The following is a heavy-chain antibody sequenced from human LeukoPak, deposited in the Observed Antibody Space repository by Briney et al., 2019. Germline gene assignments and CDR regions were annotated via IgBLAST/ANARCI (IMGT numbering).Heavy chain of an antibody. J-gene: IGHJ4*02. V-gene: IGHV4-59*11. CDR2: IYYSGST. D-gene: IGHD6-13*01. CDR3: ARGVGSSWYYLDY. Sequence: SETLSLTCTVSGGSISSHYWSWIRQPPGKGLEWIGYIYYSGSTNYNPSLKSRVTISVDTSKNQFSLKLSSVTAADTAVYYCARGVGSSWYYLDYWGQGTLVTVSS. CDR1: GGSISSHY.